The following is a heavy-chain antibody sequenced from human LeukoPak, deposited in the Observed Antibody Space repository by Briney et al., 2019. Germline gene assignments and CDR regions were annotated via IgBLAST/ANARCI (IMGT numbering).Heavy chain of an antibody. J-gene: IGHJ4*02. D-gene: IGHD6-13*01. CDR1: GFTFSSYA. CDR2: ISGSGGST. Sequence: PGGSLRLSCAASGFTFSSYAMTWVRQAPGKGLEWVSSISGSGGSTYYADSVKGRFIISRDNSKNTLYLQMNSLRDEDTAVYYCARAGAAAGTHFDSWGQGTLVTVSS. V-gene: IGHV3-23*01. CDR3: ARAGAAAGTHFDS.